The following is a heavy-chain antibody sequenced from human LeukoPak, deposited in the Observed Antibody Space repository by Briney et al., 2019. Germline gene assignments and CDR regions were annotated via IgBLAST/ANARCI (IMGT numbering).Heavy chain of an antibody. J-gene: IGHJ5*02. CDR3: ARDGITMIVPNWFDP. CDR1: GFTFSSYS. D-gene: IGHD3-22*01. V-gene: IGHV3-21*01. CDR2: ISSSSSFI. Sequence: PGGSLRLSCAASGFTFSSYSMNWVRRAPGKGLEWVSSISSSSSFIYYADSMKGRFTISRDNAKNSLYLQMNSLRAEDTAVYYCARDGITMIVPNWFDPWGQGTLVTVSS.